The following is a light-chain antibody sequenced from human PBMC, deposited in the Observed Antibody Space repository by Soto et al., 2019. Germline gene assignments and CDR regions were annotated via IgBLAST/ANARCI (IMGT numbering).Light chain of an antibody. CDR1: SNDVGGYNY. V-gene: IGLV2-14*03. CDR2: DVT. Sequence: QSVLTQPASVSGSPGQSITISCTGTSNDVGGYNYVSWYERHLGKVPKLIIYDVTYRPSGVSNRFSGSKSGNTASLTISGLQAEDEGDYYCASYASSSTLVFGTGTKVTVL. CDR3: ASYASSSTLV. J-gene: IGLJ1*01.